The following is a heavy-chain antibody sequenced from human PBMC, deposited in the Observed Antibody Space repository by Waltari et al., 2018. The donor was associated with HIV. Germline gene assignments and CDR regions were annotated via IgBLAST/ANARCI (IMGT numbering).Heavy chain of an antibody. Sequence: QVQLQQWGAGLLKPSETLSLTCAVYGGSFSGYYWSWIRQPPGKGLEWIGEINHSGSTNYNPSLKSRVTISVDTSKNQFSLKLSSVTAADTAVYYCARAGGYYQNYFDYWGQGTLVTVSS. V-gene: IGHV4-34*01. CDR1: GGSFSGYY. D-gene: IGHD3-22*01. J-gene: IGHJ4*02. CDR3: ARAGGYYQNYFDY. CDR2: INHSGST.